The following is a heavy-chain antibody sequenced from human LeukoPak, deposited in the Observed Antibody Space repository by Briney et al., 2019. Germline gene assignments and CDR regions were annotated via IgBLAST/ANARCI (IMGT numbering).Heavy chain of an antibody. CDR2: IHYSGTT. J-gene: IGHJ4*02. D-gene: IGHD3-22*01. Sequence: SETLSLTCTVSGDSISSANYFWSWIRQPPGKGLEWIGYIHYSGTTYYNPSLKSRVTISVDTSKNQFSLKLSSVTAADTAVYYCARFDSSGAIDYWGQGTLVTVSS. V-gene: IGHV4-30-4*01. CDR3: ARFDSSGAIDY. CDR1: GDSISSANYF.